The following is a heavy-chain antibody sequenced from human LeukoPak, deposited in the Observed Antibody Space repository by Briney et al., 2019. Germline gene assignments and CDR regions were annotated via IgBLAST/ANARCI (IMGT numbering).Heavy chain of an antibody. CDR1: GGSISSGGYY. D-gene: IGHD3-22*01. CDR2: IYYSGST. V-gene: IGHV4-31*03. CDR3: ARGGSGYHNWFDP. J-gene: IGHJ5*02. Sequence: SETLSLTCTVSGGSISSGGYYWSWLRQHPGTGLEWIGYIYYSGSTYYNPSLKSRVTISVDTSKNQFSLKLSSVTAADTAVYYCARGGSGYHNWFDPWGQGTLVTVSS.